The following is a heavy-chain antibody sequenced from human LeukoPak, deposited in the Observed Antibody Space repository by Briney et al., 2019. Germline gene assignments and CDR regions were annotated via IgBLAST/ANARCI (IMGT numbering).Heavy chain of an antibody. V-gene: IGHV3-48*03. J-gene: IGHJ4*02. Sequence: SGGSLRLSCAASGFTFSSYEMNWVRQAPGKGLEWVSYISSSGSTIYYADSVKGRFTISRDNAKNSLYLQMNSLRAEDTAVYYCAREGGSYYGLDYWGQGTLVTVSS. CDR2: ISSSGSTI. D-gene: IGHD1-26*01. CDR1: GFTFSSYE. CDR3: AREGGSYYGLDY.